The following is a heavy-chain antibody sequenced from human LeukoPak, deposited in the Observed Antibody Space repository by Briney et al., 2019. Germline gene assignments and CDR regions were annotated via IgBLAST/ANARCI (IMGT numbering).Heavy chain of an antibody. D-gene: IGHD1-1*01. CDR1: GFTFSSYG. J-gene: IGHJ6*03. CDR2: ISSSGSTI. Sequence: GGSLRLSCAASGFTFSSYGMHWVRQAPGKGLEWVSYISSSGSTIYYADSVKGRFTISRDNAKNSLYLQMNSLRAEDTAVYYCASGTTGTTGYYYYYYYMDVWGKGTTVTVSS. V-gene: IGHV3-48*04. CDR3: ASGTTGTTGYYYYYYYMDV.